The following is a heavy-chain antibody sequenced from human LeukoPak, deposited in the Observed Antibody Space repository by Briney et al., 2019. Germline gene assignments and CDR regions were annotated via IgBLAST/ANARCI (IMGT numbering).Heavy chain of an antibody. CDR2: ISAYNGHS. Sequence: ASVKVSCKASDYTSPAYDISWVRQAPGQGLEWMGRISAYNGHSNYAQKFQGRVTMTTDTSTSTAYMELSSLRSEDTAVYYCARLNSGYHSKPTSSAFDIWGQGTMVTVSS. V-gene: IGHV1-18*01. D-gene: IGHD3-22*01. CDR3: ARLNSGYHSKPTSSAFDI. J-gene: IGHJ3*02. CDR1: DYTSPAYD.